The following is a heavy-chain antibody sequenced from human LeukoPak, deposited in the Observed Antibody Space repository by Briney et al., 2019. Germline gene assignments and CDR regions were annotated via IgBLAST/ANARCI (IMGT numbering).Heavy chain of an antibody. D-gene: IGHD5-12*01. J-gene: IGHJ4*02. CDR1: GGSISSYY. Sequence: KPSETLSLTCTVSGGSISSYYWSWIRQPPGKGLEWIGYIYYSGSTNYNPSLKSRVTISVDTSKNQFSLELSSVTAADTAVYYCARRYSGYDYGYWGQGTLVTVSS. V-gene: IGHV4-59*12. CDR2: IYYSGST. CDR3: ARRYSGYDYGY.